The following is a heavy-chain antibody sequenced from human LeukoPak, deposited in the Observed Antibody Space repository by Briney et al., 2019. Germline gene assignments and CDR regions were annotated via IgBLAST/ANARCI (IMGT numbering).Heavy chain of an antibody. CDR3: AKGIQLMVYALGS. J-gene: IGHJ4*02. CDR1: GFTFSSYA. CDR2: ISGSGGHT. V-gene: IGHV3-23*01. Sequence: GGSLRLSCAASGFTFSSYAMSWVRQAPGTGLEWLSTISGSGGHTYYADSVKGRFSISRDNSKNTLYLQMDSLGAEDTAIYYCAKGIQLMVYALGSWGQGTLVTVSS. D-gene: IGHD2-8*01.